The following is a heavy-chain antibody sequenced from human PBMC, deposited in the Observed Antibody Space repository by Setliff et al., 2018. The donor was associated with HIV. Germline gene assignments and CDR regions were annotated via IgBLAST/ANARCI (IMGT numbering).Heavy chain of an antibody. D-gene: IGHD4-17*01. J-gene: IGHJ4*02. V-gene: IGHV4-38-2*01. Sequence: SETLSLTCAVSGYAINNNFFWGWVRQPPGKGLEWIGSIYYDGRTFYNPSLKSRVTISVDTSQNQFSLKLSSVTAADTAIYYCARRIYGNNPYFDYWSQGTLVTVSS. CDR2: IYYDGRT. CDR1: GYAINNNFF. CDR3: ARRIYGNNPYFDY.